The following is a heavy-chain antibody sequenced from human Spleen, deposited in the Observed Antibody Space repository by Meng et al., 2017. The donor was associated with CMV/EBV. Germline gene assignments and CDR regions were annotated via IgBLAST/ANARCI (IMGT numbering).Heavy chain of an antibody. V-gene: IGHV3-7*01. Sequence: GGSLRLSCVASGFTFSDYWMSWVRQAPGKGLEWVVNIRRDESEKFYVDSVKGRFTGSRDNAKNTLYLQMNSLRTGDTALYYCVRGLLGSCSSTSCYNGGDYWGQGTLVTVSS. CDR3: VRGLLGSCSSTSCYNGGDY. CDR1: GFTFSDYW. D-gene: IGHD2-2*02. J-gene: IGHJ4*02. CDR2: IRRDESEK.